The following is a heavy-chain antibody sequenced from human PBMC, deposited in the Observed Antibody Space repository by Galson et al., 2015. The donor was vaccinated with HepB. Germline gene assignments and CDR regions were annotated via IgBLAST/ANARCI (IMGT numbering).Heavy chain of an antibody. CDR1: GYTFTNYD. Sequence: SVKVSCKASGYTFTNYDINWVRQATGQGLEWMGWVNPNSGATGYAQKFQGRVTMTRDTSISTAYMELSSLTSEDTALYYCARGNRLYSSSWSPLAFDIWGQGTMVIVSS. V-gene: IGHV1-8*01. CDR3: ARGNRLYSSSWSPLAFDI. D-gene: IGHD6-13*01. CDR2: VNPNSGAT. J-gene: IGHJ3*02.